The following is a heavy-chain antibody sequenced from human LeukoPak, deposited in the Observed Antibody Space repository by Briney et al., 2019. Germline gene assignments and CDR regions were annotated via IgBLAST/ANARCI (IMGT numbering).Heavy chain of an antibody. D-gene: IGHD1-26*01. CDR3: ARAPLSGTYYTDAFDI. CDR1: GGSFSGYY. CDR2: INHSGST. V-gene: IGHV4-34*01. Sequence: PSETLSLTCAVHGGSFSGYYWSWIRQPPGKGLEWIGEINHSGSTNYNPSLKSRVTISVDTSKNQFSLTLTSVTAADTAVYFCARAPLSGTYYTDAFDIWGQGTMVTVSS. J-gene: IGHJ3*02.